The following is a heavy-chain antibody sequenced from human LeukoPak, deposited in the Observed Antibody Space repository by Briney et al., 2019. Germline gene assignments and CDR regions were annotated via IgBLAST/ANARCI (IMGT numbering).Heavy chain of an antibody. CDR3: ASRKLGNDY. J-gene: IGHJ4*02. CDR1: GGSISRHY. D-gene: IGHD7-27*01. V-gene: IGHV4-59*11. CDR2: IYYTGT. Sequence: KPSETLSLTCTVSGGSISRHYWSWIRQPPGKGLEWIGYIYYTGTSYNPSLKSRVTISADTSKNQFSLNLSSVTAADTAVYYCASRKLGNDYWGQGTLVTVSS.